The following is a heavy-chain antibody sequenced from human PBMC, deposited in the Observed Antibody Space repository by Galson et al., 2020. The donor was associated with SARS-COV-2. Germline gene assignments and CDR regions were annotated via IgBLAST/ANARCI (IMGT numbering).Heavy chain of an antibody. Sequence: SETLSLTCTVSGGSISSYYWSWIRQPPGKGLEWIGYIYYSGSTNYNPSLKSRVTISVDTSKNQFSLKLSSVTAADTAVYYCARGPDYDFWSGTYYYGMDVWGQGTTVTVSS. D-gene: IGHD3-3*01. J-gene: IGHJ6*02. CDR3: ARGPDYDFWSGTYYYGMDV. CDR1: GGSISSYY. CDR2: IYYSGST. V-gene: IGHV4-59*13.